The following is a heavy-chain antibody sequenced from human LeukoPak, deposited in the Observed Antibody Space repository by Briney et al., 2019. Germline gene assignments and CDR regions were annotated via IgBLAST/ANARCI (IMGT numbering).Heavy chain of an antibody. Sequence: GGSLRLSCAASGFTFSHYAMSWVRQAPGKGLEWVSIISGSGDSTHYPSSVKGRFTIFRDDSKNTLYLRMDRLIAEDTAVYFCATYGAGFFDYWGQGTLVTVSS. CDR3: ATYGAGFFDY. CDR2: ISGSGDST. V-gene: IGHV3-23*01. D-gene: IGHD4-17*01. CDR1: GFTFSHYA. J-gene: IGHJ4*02.